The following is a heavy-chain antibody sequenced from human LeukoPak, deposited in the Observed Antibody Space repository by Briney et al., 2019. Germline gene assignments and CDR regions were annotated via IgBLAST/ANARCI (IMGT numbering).Heavy chain of an antibody. Sequence: GGSLRLSCAASGFTVSSNYMSWVRQAPGKGLEWVAVISYDGSNKYYADSVKGRFTISRDNSKNTLYLQMNSLRADDTAVYYCAKDPGMAVAGYYMDVWGKGTTVTVSS. V-gene: IGHV3-30*18. CDR1: GFTVSSNY. J-gene: IGHJ6*03. D-gene: IGHD6-19*01. CDR2: ISYDGSNK. CDR3: AKDPGMAVAGYYMDV.